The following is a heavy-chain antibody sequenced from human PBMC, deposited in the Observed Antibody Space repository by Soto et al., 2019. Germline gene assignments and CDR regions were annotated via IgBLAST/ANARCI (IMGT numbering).Heavy chain of an antibody. V-gene: IGHV3-30*18. CDR2: ISYDGSNK. Sequence: GGSLRLSCAASGFTFSSYGMHWVRQTPGKGLEWVAVISYDGSNKYYADSVKGRFTISRDNSKNTLYLQMNSLRAEDTAVYYCAKSAGVFNFSTDFDYWGQGTLVTLSS. CDR3: AKSAGVFNFSTDFDY. D-gene: IGHD3-10*01. J-gene: IGHJ4*02. CDR1: GFTFSSYG.